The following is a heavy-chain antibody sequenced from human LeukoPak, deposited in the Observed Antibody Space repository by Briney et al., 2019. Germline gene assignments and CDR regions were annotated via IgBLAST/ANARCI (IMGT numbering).Heavy chain of an antibody. D-gene: IGHD3-3*01. V-gene: IGHV3-66*01. CDR1: GFTVSSNY. J-gene: IGHJ4*02. Sequence: GGSLRLSCAASGFTVSSNYMSWVRQAPGKGLEWVSVIYSGGSTYYADSVKGRFTISRDNAKNSLYLQMNSLRAEDTAVYYCAREGYDFWSGYPPFDYWGQGTLVTVSS. CDR3: AREGYDFWSGYPPFDY. CDR2: IYSGGST.